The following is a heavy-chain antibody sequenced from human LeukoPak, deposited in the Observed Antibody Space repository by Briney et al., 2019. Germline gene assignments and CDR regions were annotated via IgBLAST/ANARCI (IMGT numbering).Heavy chain of an antibody. D-gene: IGHD6-6*01. CDR2: IKQYGSEN. J-gene: IGHJ4*02. CDR1: GFIFSSYW. V-gene: IGHV3-7*01. CDR3: AKTATPRLDSSSSDY. Sequence: PGGSLRLSCAACGFIFSSYWMSWVRQAPGKGLEWVANIKQYGSENYYVDSVKGRFTISRDNAKNSLYLQMNSLRAEDTAVYYCAKTATPRLDSSSSDYWGQGTLVTVSS.